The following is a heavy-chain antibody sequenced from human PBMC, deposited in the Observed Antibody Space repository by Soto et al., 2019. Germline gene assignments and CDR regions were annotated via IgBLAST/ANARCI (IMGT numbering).Heavy chain of an antibody. CDR3: ASWRPRVVPAPGAYYFDY. D-gene: IGHD2-2*01. J-gene: IGHJ4*02. V-gene: IGHV1-69*13. Sequence: SVKVSCKASGGTFSSYAISWVRQAPGQGLEWMGGIIPIFGTANYAQKFQGRVTITADESTSTAYMELSSLRSEDTAVYYCASWRPRVVPAPGAYYFDYWGQGTLVTVSS. CDR2: IIPIFGTA. CDR1: GGTFSSYA.